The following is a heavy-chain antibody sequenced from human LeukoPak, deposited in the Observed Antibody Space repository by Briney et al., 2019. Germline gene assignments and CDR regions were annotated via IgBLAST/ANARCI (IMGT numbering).Heavy chain of an antibody. V-gene: IGHV1-58*02. CDR1: GFTFTSPA. CDR3: ARDAAVVVVAASYYFDY. D-gene: IGHD2-15*01. J-gene: IGHJ4*02. Sequence: ASVKVSCKASGFTFTSPAMQWVRQARGQRLEWIGWIVVGSGNTNYAQKFQERITITRDMSTSTAYMELSSLRSEDTAVYYCARDAAVVVVAASYYFDYWGQGTLVTVSS. CDR2: IVVGSGNT.